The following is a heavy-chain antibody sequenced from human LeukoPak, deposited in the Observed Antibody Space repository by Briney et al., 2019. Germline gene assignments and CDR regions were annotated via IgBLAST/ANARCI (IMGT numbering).Heavy chain of an antibody. J-gene: IGHJ4*02. CDR3: AKDAGVASSSSWYFDY. D-gene: IGHD6-6*01. CDR2: IRYDGSNK. Sequence: GGSLRLSCAASGFTVSSNYMSWVRQAPGKGLEWVAFIRYDGSNKYYADSVKGRFTISRDNSKNTLYLQMNSLRAEDTAVYYCAKDAGVASSSSWYFDYWGQGTLVTVSS. CDR1: GFTVSSNY. V-gene: IGHV3-30*02.